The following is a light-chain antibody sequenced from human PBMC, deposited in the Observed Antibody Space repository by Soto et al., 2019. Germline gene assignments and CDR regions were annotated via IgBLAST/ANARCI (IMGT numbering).Light chain of an antibody. CDR3: QHYGRGSPIA. Sequence: DIQMTQSPSSLSASVGDRVTITCRASQSISSYLNWYQQKPGKAPKLLIYAASSRATGIPARFSGSGSGTDFTLIINRLQPEDFALYFCQHYGRGSPIAFGLGTRLEIK. CDR2: AAS. V-gene: IGKV1-39*01. CDR1: QSISSY. J-gene: IGKJ5*01.